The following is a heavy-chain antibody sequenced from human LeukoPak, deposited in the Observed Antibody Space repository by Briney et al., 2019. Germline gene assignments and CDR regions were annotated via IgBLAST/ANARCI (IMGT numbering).Heavy chain of an antibody. CDR2: INPNSGGT. V-gene: IGHV1-2*02. CDR1: GYTFTGYY. D-gene: IGHD6-13*01. J-gene: IGHJ6*03. Sequence: VASVKVSCKASGYTFTGYYMHWVRQAPGQGLEWMGWINPNSGGTNYAQKFQGRVTMTRDTSISTAYMELSRLRSDDTAVYYCARVGRGEDSSSWYGEHYYYMDVWGKGTTVTVSS. CDR3: ARVGRGEDSSSWYGEHYYYMDV.